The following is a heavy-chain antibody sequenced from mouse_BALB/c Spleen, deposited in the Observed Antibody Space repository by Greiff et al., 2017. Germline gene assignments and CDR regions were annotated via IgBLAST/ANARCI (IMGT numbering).Heavy chain of an antibody. CDR2: IDPANGNT. Sequence: EVQLQESGAELVKPGASVKLSCTASGFNIKDTYMHWVKQRPEQGLEWIGRIDPANGNTKYDPKFQGKATITADTSSNTAYLQLSSLTSEDTAVYYCALIYYDYDGIYYYAMDYWGQGTSVTVSS. CDR1: GFNIKDTY. J-gene: IGHJ4*01. D-gene: IGHD2-4*01. CDR3: ALIYYDYDGIYYYAMDY. V-gene: IGHV14-3*02.